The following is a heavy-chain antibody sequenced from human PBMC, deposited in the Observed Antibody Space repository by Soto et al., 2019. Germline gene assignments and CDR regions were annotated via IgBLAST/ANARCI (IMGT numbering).Heavy chain of an antibody. Sequence: ASVKVSCQASGYTFTSYGISWVRQAPGQGLEWMGWISAYNGNTNYAQKLQGRVTMTTDTSTSTAYMELRSLRSDDTAVYYCARVGGLGYCSSTSCKRYGMDVWGQGTTVTVSS. J-gene: IGHJ6*02. V-gene: IGHV1-18*01. CDR3: ARVGGLGYCSSTSCKRYGMDV. CDR2: ISAYNGNT. CDR1: GYTFTSYG. D-gene: IGHD2-2*01.